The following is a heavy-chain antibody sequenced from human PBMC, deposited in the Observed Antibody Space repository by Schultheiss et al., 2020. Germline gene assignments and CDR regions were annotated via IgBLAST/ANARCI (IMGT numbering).Heavy chain of an antibody. J-gene: IGHJ5*02. CDR2: ISGSGGST. CDR3: AKGRIGFHL. Sequence: GGSLRLSCAASGFTFSSYAMTWVRQAPGKGLEWVSAISGSGGSTYYADSVKGRFTISRDNSKNTLYVQMNSLRVEDTAIYYCAKGRIGFHLWGQGTLVTVAS. D-gene: IGHD2/OR15-2a*01. CDR1: GFTFSSYA. V-gene: IGHV3-23*01.